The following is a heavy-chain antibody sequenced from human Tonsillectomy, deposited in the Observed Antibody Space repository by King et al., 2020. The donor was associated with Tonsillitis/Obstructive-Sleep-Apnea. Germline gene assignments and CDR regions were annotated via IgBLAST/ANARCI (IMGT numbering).Heavy chain of an antibody. Sequence: MQLQESGPGLVKPSETLSLTCTVSGGSISSYYWSWIRQPPGKGLEWIGYIYYSGSTNYNPSLKSRVTISVDTSKNQFSLKLSSVTAADTAVYYCARSITIFGVVTPDAFDIWGQGTMVTVSS. CDR3: ARSITIFGVVTPDAFDI. J-gene: IGHJ3*02. CDR1: GGSISSYY. V-gene: IGHV4-59*01. CDR2: IYYSGST. D-gene: IGHD3-3*01.